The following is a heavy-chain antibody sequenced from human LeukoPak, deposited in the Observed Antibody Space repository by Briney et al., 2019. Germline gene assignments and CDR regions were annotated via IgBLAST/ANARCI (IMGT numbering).Heavy chain of an antibody. D-gene: IGHD2-21*01. V-gene: IGHV3-23*01. CDR2: ISGSGGSK. CDR3: ARDRVVVASGGYFDY. Sequence: GGSLRLSCAASGFTFSSYAMSWVRQAPGKGLEWVSAISGSGGSKYYADSVKGRFTISRDNSKNTLYLQMNSLRAEDTAVYYCARDRVVVASGGYFDYWGQGTLVTVSS. CDR1: GFTFSSYA. J-gene: IGHJ4*02.